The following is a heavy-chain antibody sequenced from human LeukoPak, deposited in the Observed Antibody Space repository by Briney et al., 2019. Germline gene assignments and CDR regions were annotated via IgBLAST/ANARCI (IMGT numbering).Heavy chain of an antibody. CDR2: IYYSGST. D-gene: IGHD3-10*01. Sequence: SETLSLTCTVSGASISSYYWSWIRQPPGKGLEWIGYIYYSGSTNYNPSLRSRVTISVDKSKKQFSLKLSSVTAADTAVYYCARSPRGSGSSTLLGVAFDIWGQGTMVTVSS. V-gene: IGHV4-59*08. CDR1: GASISSYY. CDR3: ARSPRGSGSSTLLGVAFDI. J-gene: IGHJ3*02.